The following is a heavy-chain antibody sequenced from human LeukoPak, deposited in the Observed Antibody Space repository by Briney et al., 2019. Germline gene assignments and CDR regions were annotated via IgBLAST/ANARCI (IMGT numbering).Heavy chain of an antibody. CDR3: AKDGDYDSSGYYLDY. D-gene: IGHD3-22*01. Sequence: SETLSLTCTVSGGSISSYYWSWIRQPAGKGLEWIGRIYTSGSTNFNPSLKSRVTMSVDTSKNQFSLKLSSVTAEDTAVYYCAKDGDYDSSGYYLDYWGQGTLVTVSS. CDR2: IYTSGST. V-gene: IGHV4-4*07. J-gene: IGHJ4*02. CDR1: GGSISSYY.